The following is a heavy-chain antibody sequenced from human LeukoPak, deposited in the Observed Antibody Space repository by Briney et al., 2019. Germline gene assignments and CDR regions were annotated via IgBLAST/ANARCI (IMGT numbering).Heavy chain of an antibody. CDR2: IYYSGST. V-gene: IGHV4-59*01. Sequence: SETLYLTCTVSGGSISSYYWSWIRQPPGKGLEWIGYIYYSGSTNYNPSLKSRVTISVDTSKNQFSLKLSSVTAADTAVYSCARDPSFWSGYYSPAFDIWGQGTMVTVSS. D-gene: IGHD3-3*01. CDR3: ARDPSFWSGYYSPAFDI. J-gene: IGHJ3*02. CDR1: GGSISSYY.